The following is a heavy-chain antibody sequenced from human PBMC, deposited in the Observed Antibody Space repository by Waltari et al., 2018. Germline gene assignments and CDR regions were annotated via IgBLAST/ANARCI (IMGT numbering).Heavy chain of an antibody. Sequence: QVQLVQSGAEVKKPGASVKVSCKASGYTFTSHDLNWVRQATGQGLEWMGWMNPNRGNTGYAQKFQGRVTITRNTSISTAYMELSSLRSEDTAVYYCARGSPFSDWPDDYWGQGTLVTVSS. V-gene: IGHV1-8*03. CDR2: MNPNRGNT. CDR3: ARGSPFSDWPDDY. CDR1: GYTFTSHD. J-gene: IGHJ4*02. D-gene: IGHD3-9*01.